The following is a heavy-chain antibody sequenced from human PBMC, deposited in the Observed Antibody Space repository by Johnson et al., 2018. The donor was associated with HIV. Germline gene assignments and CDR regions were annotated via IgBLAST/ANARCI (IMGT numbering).Heavy chain of an antibody. CDR2: ISYDGSNK. V-gene: IGHV3-30-3*01. CDR3: AIMSAPEDADAFDF. CDR1: GFTFSSYT. Sequence: QVQLVESGGGVVQPGKSLRLSCAASGFTFSSYTMHWVRQAPGKGLEWVALISYDGSNKLYADSVKGRFSISRDNSRNTLYLQMNSLRAEDTTVYFCAIMSAPEDADAFDFWGQGTMVTVSS. D-gene: IGHD1-14*01. J-gene: IGHJ3*01.